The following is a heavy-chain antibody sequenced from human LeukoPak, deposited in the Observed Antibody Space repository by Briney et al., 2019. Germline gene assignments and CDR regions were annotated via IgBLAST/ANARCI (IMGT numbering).Heavy chain of an antibody. CDR3: ARGLSGYASSLGY. Sequence: PGGSLRLSCAGSAFTFSSYSMNWVRQAPGKGLEWVSSISGSSSDIYYADSVKGRFTISRDSAKNTPYLQMNSLRAEDTAVYYCARGLSGYASSLGYWGQGTLVTVSA. V-gene: IGHV3-21*01. CDR1: AFTFSSYS. CDR2: ISGSSSDI. J-gene: IGHJ4*02. D-gene: IGHD6-6*01.